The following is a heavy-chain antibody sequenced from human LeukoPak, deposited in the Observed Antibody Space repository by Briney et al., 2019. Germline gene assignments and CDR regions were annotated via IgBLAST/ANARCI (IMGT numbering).Heavy chain of an antibody. J-gene: IGHJ4*02. CDR2: ITPIFGTA. CDR1: GGTFTSYA. V-gene: IGHV1-69*01. Sequence: ASVKASCKASGGTFTSYAISWVRQAPGQGLEWMGAITPIFGTANYAQKFQGRVTITADESTSTAYMELSSLRSEDTAVYYCAPTVTNDYWGQGTLVTVSS. CDR3: APTVTNDY. D-gene: IGHD4-17*01.